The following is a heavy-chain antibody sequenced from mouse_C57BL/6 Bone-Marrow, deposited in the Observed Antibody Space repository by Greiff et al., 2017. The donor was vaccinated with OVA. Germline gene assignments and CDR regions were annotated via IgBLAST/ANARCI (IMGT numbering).Heavy chain of an antibody. CDR2: IYWDDDK. CDR3: ARRGVFYAMDY. Sequence: QVTLKESGPGILQSSQTLSLTCSFSGFSLSTSGMGVSWIRQPSGKGLGWLAHIYWDDDKRYNPSLKSRLTISQDTSRNQVFLKITSVDTADTATYYCARRGVFYAMDYWGQGTSVTVSS. V-gene: IGHV8-12*01. CDR1: GFSLSTSGMG. J-gene: IGHJ4*01.